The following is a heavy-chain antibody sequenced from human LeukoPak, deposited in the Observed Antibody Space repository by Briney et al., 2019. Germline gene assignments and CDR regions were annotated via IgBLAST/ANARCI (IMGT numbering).Heavy chain of an antibody. CDR3: AKVGSGWYGVDY. J-gene: IGHJ4*02. V-gene: IGHV3-30*02. CDR1: GIIFSSYG. CDR2: IRYDGTNK. D-gene: IGHD6-19*01. Sequence: GGSLRLSCAVSGIIFSSYGIHWVRQAPGKGLEWVAFIRYDGTNKYYADSVKGRFTISRDNSKNTLYLQMNSLRAEDTAVYYCAKVGSGWYGVDYWGQGTLVTVSS.